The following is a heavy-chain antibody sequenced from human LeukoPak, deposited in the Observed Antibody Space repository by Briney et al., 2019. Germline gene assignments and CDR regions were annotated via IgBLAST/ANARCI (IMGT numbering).Heavy chain of an antibody. J-gene: IGHJ4*02. CDR3: AGGRGYDYRGGY. CDR1: GFTFSSYA. D-gene: IGHD5-12*01. CDR2: ISGSGGST. Sequence: GGSLRLSCAASGFTFSSYAMSWVRQAPGKGLEWVSAISGSGGSTYYADSVKGRFTISRDNSKNTLYLQMNSLRAEDTAVYYCAGGRGYDYRGGYWGQGTLVTVSS. V-gene: IGHV3-23*01.